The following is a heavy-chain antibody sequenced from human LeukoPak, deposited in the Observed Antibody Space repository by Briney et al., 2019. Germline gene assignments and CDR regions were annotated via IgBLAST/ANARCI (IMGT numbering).Heavy chain of an antibody. CDR2: ISYDGSNK. V-gene: IGHV3-30*04. J-gene: IGHJ4*02. D-gene: IGHD6-13*01. CDR1: GFTFSSYA. CDR3: ARDPISPSSIAAAGTYFDY. Sequence: GGSLRLSCAASGFTFSSYAMHWVRQAPGKGLEWVAVISYDGSNKYYADSVKGRFTISRDNSKNTLYLQMNSLRAEDTAVYYCARDPISPSSIAAAGTYFDYWGQGTLVTVSS.